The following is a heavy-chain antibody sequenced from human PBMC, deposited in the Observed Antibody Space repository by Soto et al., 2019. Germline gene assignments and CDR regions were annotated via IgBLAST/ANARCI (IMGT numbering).Heavy chain of an antibody. CDR1: GGTFSSYA. V-gene: IGHV1-69*12. J-gene: IGHJ6*02. D-gene: IGHD3-22*01. Sequence: QVQLVQSGAEVKKPGSSVKVSCKASGGTFSSYAISWVRQAPGQGLEWMGGIIPIFGTANYAQKFQGRVTITADESTSTAYMELSSLRSEDTAVYYCARAPGGAPPMRYYGMDVWGQGTTVTVSS. CDR3: ARAPGGAPPMRYYGMDV. CDR2: IIPIFGTA.